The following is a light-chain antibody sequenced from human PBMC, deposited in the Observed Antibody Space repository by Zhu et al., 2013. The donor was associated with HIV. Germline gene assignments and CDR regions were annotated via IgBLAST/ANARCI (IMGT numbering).Light chain of an antibody. CDR2: DDR. Sequence: SYELIQPPSVSVAPGKTARMTCEGNGIGGKSVHWYQQKPGQAPILVMYDDRDRPSGIPDRFSGANSGNTATLTISWIEAGDEADYYCQVWDSKSDHWVFGGGTKLTVL. CDR1: GIGGKS. CDR3: QVWDSKSDHWV. J-gene: IGLJ3*02. V-gene: IGLV3-21*04.